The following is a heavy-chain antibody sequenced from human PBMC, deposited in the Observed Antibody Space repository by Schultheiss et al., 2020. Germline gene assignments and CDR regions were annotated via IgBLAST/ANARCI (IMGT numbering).Heavy chain of an antibody. V-gene: IGHV3-21*01. D-gene: IGHD3-10*01. CDR3: ARDFGPA. J-gene: IGHJ4*02. CDR2: ISSSSSYI. CDR1: GFTFSSYS. Sequence: GESLKISCAASGFTFSSYSMNWVRQAPGKGLEWVSSISSSSSYIYYADLVKGRFTISRDNAKNSLYLQMNSLRAEDTAVYYCARDFGPAWGQGTLVTVSS.